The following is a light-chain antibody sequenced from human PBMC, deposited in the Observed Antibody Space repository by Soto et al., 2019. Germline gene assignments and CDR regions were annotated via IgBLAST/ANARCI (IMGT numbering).Light chain of an antibody. Sequence: DIQMTQSPSSVSASVGDRVTITCRASQGISSRLAWYQQKPGKAPNLLIYAASNLQSGVPSRFSGSGSETDFTLTIGSLQPEDFETYYCQQANSVPLTFGGGTKVEIK. V-gene: IGKV1-12*01. CDR3: QQANSVPLT. CDR1: QGISSR. CDR2: AAS. J-gene: IGKJ4*01.